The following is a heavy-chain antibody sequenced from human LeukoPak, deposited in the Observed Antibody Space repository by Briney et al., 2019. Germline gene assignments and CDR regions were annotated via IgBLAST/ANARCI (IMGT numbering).Heavy chain of an antibody. J-gene: IGHJ4*02. Sequence: SQTLSLTCAISGDSVSSNSAAWNWIRQSPSRGLEWLGRTYYRSNWYSDYAVSVKSRIIINPDTSKNQFSLQLDSVTPEDTAVYYCARSYSSGWCMYYFDYWGQGTLVTVSS. D-gene: IGHD6-19*01. CDR1: GDSVSSNSAA. CDR2: TYYRSNWYS. V-gene: IGHV6-1*01. CDR3: ARSYSSGWCMYYFDY.